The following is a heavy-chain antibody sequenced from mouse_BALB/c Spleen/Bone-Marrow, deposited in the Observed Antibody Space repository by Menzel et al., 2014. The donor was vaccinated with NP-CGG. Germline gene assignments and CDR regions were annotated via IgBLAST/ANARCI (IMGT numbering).Heavy chain of an antibody. Sequence: EVQLQQSGAELVKPGASVKLSCTASGFNIKDTYMHWVKQRPEQGLEWIGRIDPANGNTKYDPKFQGKATITADTSSNTAYLQLSSLASEDTAVYYCARYRYDYYAMDYWGQGTSVTVSS. CDR3: ARYRYDYYAMDY. CDR2: IDPANGNT. CDR1: GFNIKDTY. D-gene: IGHD2-14*01. J-gene: IGHJ4*01. V-gene: IGHV14-3*02.